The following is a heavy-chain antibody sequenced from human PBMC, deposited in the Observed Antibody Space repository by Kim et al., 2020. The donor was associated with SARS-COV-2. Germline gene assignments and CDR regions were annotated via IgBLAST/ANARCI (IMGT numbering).Heavy chain of an antibody. J-gene: IGHJ4*02. CDR1: GFIFGDYA. Sequence: GGSLRLSCVVSGFIFGDYAMHWVRQSPGKGLEWVSAITWDGTSVDYADSVKGRFTISRDNAKNSLYLQMNSLRVEDTALYYCAKDSKGSIDYWGQGTLVTVSS. CDR2: ITWDGTSV. CDR3: AKDSKGSIDY. V-gene: IGHV3-9*01.